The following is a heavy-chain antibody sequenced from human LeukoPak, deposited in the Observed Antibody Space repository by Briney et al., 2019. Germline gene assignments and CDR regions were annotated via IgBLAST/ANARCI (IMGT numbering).Heavy chain of an antibody. Sequence: PGGSLRLSCAASGFTFSSYAMSWVRQAPGKGLEWVSAISGSGGSTYYADSVKGRFTISRDNSKNTLYLQMSSLRAEDTAVYYCAKGKRGYSYGATVDYWGQGTLVTVSS. CDR3: AKGKRGYSYGATVDY. D-gene: IGHD5-18*01. CDR2: ISGSGGST. V-gene: IGHV3-23*01. CDR1: GFTFSSYA. J-gene: IGHJ4*02.